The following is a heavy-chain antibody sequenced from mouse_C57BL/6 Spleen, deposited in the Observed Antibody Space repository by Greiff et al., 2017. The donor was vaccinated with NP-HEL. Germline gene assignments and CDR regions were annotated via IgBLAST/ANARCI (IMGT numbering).Heavy chain of an antibody. CDR2: IDPENGDT. J-gene: IGHJ3*01. Sequence: VQLQQSGAELVRPGASVKLSCTASGFNIKDDYMHWVKQRPEQGLEWIGWIDPENGDTEYASKFQGKATITADTSSNTAYLQLSSLTSEDTAVYYCTTTTYGSSYAYWGQGTLVTVSA. D-gene: IGHD1-1*01. CDR3: TTTTYGSSYAY. V-gene: IGHV14-4*01. CDR1: GFNIKDDY.